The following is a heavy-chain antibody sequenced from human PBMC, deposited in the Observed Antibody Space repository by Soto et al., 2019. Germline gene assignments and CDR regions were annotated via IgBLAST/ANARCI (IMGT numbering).Heavy chain of an antibody. Sequence: QVQLVQSGAEVKKPGASVKVSCKASGYTFTSYGISWVRQAPGQGLEWMGWISAYNGNTNFAQKLQGRDTMTTDTPTSTAYKELRSVGSDDRAVYYCESDRGGYALDYWGQGTLVTVSS. CDR1: GYTFTSYG. V-gene: IGHV1-18*01. CDR3: ESDRGGYALDY. J-gene: IGHJ4*02. CDR2: ISAYNGNT. D-gene: IGHD5-12*01.